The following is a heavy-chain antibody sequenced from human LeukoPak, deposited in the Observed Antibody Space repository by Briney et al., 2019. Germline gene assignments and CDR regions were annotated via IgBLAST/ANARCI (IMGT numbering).Heavy chain of an antibody. CDR3: ARELGPRGAFDI. J-gene: IGHJ3*02. CDR1: GGTFSSYA. V-gene: IGHV1-69*04. Sequence: SVKVSCKASGGTFSSYAISWVRQAPGQGLEWMGRIIPILGIANYAQKFQGRVTITADKSTSTAYMELSSLRSEDTAVYYCARELGPRGAFDIWGQGTMVTVSS. CDR2: IIPILGIA.